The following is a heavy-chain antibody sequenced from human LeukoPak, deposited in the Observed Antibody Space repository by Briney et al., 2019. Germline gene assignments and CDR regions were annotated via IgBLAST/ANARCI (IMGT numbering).Heavy chain of an antibody. CDR3: ARGPYDFWSGPPYYYYGMDV. Sequence: SETLSLTCSVSGGSISSSRYYWGWIRQPPGKGLEWIGSIYFSGSTYYLPSLKSRVTISIDTSKNQFSLKLSSVTAADTAVYYCARGPYDFWSGPPYYYYGMDVWGQGTTVTVSS. J-gene: IGHJ6*02. D-gene: IGHD3-3*01. V-gene: IGHV4-39*07. CDR1: GGSISSSRYY. CDR2: IYFSGST.